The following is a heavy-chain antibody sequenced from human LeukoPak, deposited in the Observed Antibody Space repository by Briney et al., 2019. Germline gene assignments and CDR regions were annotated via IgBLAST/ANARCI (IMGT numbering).Heavy chain of an antibody. V-gene: IGHV4-59*11. J-gene: IGHJ5*02. Sequence: TPSETLSLTCTVSGGSLNSHYWAWLRQPPGKGLEWIGYIYYNGNTNYNPSLKSRVTISVDTSKNQFSLRLISVTAAVTAVYYCARQTGRFDPWGQGTLVTVSS. CDR3: ARQTGRFDP. CDR2: IYYNGNT. CDR1: GGSLNSHY.